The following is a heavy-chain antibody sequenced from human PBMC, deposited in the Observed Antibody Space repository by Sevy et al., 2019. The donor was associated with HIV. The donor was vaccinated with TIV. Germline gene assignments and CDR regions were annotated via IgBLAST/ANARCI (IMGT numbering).Heavy chain of an antibody. V-gene: IGHV4-34*01. D-gene: IGHD3-9*01. J-gene: IGHJ5*02. CDR1: GGSFSGYY. CDR2: INHSGST. Sequence: SETLSLTCAVYGGSFSGYYWSWIRQPPGKGLEWIGEINHSGSTNYSPSLKSRVTISVDTSKNQFSLKLSSVTAADTAVYYCARRSYFDPVNWFDPWGQGTLVTVSS. CDR3: ARRSYFDPVNWFDP.